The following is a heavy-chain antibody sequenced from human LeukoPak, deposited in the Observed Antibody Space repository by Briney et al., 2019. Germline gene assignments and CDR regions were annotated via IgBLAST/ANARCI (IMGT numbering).Heavy chain of an antibody. CDR1: GGSISNYY. D-gene: IGHD2-21*01. CDR2: IYSSGST. CDR3: ARGGPGVGMFDY. J-gene: IGHJ4*02. V-gene: IGHV4-4*07. Sequence: SETLSLTCTVSGGSISNYYWSWIRQPAGKGLEWIGRIYSSGSTNYNPSLKSRLTMSVDTSKNQFSLKLSSVTAADTAVYYCARGGPGVGMFDYWGQGTLVTVSS.